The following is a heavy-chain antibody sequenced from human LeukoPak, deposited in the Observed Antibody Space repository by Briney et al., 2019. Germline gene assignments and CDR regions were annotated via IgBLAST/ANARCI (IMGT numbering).Heavy chain of an antibody. Sequence: SETLSLTCTVSGGSISSYYWSWIRQPPGKGLEWIGYIYYSGSTNYNPSLKSRVTISVDTSKNQFSLKLSSVTAADTAVYYCARRINTNYYYGSGSYADWFDPWGQGTLVTVSS. CDR3: ARRINTNYYYGSGSYADWFDP. CDR2: IYYSGST. J-gene: IGHJ5*02. V-gene: IGHV4-59*08. CDR1: GGSISSYY. D-gene: IGHD3-10*01.